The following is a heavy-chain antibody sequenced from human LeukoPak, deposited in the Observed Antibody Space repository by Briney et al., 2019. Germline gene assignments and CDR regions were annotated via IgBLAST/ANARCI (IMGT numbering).Heavy chain of an antibody. D-gene: IGHD4/OR15-4a*01. Sequence: GGSLRLSCAASGFTFSSYSMNWVRQAPGKGLEGVSYISSSSSTIYYADSVKGRFTISRDNAKNSLYLQMNSLRAEDTAVYYCARVRDNGHSPTDYWGQGTLVTVSS. CDR3: ARVRDNGHSPTDY. V-gene: IGHV3-48*04. CDR1: GFTFSSYS. J-gene: IGHJ4*02. CDR2: ISSSSSTI.